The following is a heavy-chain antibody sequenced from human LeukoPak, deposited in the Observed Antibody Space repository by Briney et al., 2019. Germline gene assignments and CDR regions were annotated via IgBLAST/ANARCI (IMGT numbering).Heavy chain of an antibody. CDR1: GLSLNTAGVG. D-gene: IGHD3-10*01. V-gene: IGHV2-5*02. J-gene: IGHJ6*02. CDR2: IYWDDDK. CDR3: AKAGYGSGSYLRYYYYGMDV. Sequence: SGPTLVNPTQTLTLTCTLSGLSLNTAGVGVGWIRQPPGKALEWLALIYWDDDKRYNPSLKTRLTITKDTSKNQVVLTVTNMDPVDTATYYCAKAGYGSGSYLRYYYYGMDVWGQGTTVPVSS.